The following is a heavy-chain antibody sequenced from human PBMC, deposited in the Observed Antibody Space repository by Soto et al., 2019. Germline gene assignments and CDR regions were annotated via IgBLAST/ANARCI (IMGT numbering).Heavy chain of an antibody. CDR2: ISGSGGST. Sequence: GGSLRLSCAASGFTFSSYAMSWVRQAPGKGLEWVSAISGSGGSTYYADSVKGRFTISRDNSKNALYLQMNSLRAEDTAVYYCAKGFSSGWPLDYYYGMDVWGQGTTVTVSS. V-gene: IGHV3-23*01. J-gene: IGHJ6*02. CDR3: AKGFSSGWPLDYYYGMDV. D-gene: IGHD6-19*01. CDR1: GFTFSSYA.